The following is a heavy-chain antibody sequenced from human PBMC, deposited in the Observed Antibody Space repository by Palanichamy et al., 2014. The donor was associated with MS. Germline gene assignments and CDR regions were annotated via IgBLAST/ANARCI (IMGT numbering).Heavy chain of an antibody. CDR1: GGSINSSSDH. Sequence: QLQLHESGPGLVKASETLSLTCTVSGGSINSSSDHWGWVRQPPGKGLEWIGSVYYTGTTYYNPSLKSRLTISVDTSKNQFSLEVSSVTAADTAVYYCAREQSSSADYWGQGTLVTVSS. J-gene: IGHJ4*02. V-gene: IGHV4-39*07. D-gene: IGHD6-25*01. CDR3: AREQSSSADY. CDR2: VYYTGTT.